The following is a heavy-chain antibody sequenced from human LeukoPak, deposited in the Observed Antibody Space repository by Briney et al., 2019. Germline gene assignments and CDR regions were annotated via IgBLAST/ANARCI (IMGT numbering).Heavy chain of an antibody. CDR3: AREESGGYFDY. V-gene: IGHV1-46*01. J-gene: IGHJ4*02. CDR2: INPSGTNT. D-gene: IGHD2-8*02. Sequence: ASVTVSCKASGYTFTSYYMHWVRQAPGQGLEWMGLINPSGTNTNYAQKFRGRVTMTRDTSTSTVYMDLSSLRSEDTAMYFCAREESGGYFDYWGQGTLVTVSS. CDR1: GYTFTSYY.